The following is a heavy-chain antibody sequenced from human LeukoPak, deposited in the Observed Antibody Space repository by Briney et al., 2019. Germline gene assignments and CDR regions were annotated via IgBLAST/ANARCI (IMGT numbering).Heavy chain of an antibody. V-gene: IGHV3-48*03. CDR2: ISSSGSTI. J-gene: IGHJ4*02. CDR1: GFTFSSYE. CDR3: ASFDDYDFWSGYSY. D-gene: IGHD3-3*01. Sequence: GGSLRLSCAASGFTFSSYEMNWVRQAPGKGLEWVSYISSSGSTIYYADSVKGRFTISRDNAKNSLYLQMNSLRAEDTAVYYCASFDDYDFWSGYSYWGQGTLVIVSS.